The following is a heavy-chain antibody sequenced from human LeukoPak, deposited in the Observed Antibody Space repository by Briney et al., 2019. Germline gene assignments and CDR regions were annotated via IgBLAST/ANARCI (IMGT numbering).Heavy chain of an antibody. V-gene: IGHV1-18*01. J-gene: IGHJ6*02. CDR1: GYTFTSYG. Sequence: GASVKVSCKASGYTFTSYGISWVRQAPGQGLEWMGWISAYNGNTNYAQKLQGRVTMTTDTSTSTAYMELRSLRSDDTAVYYCARDARWFGAVYEPCMDVWGQGTTVTVSS. D-gene: IGHD3-10*01. CDR3: ARDARWFGAVYEPCMDV. CDR2: ISAYNGNT.